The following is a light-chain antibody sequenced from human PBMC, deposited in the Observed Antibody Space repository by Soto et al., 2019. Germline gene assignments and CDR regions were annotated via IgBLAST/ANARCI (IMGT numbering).Light chain of an antibody. CDR2: TAS. J-gene: IGKJ3*01. Sequence: EIVLTQSPATLSVSPGERATLSCRASQGVNIDLVWYQQKPGQAPKLLMFTASARATGIPARFTGGGSETNFTLTISSPQPEDSAVYYCQQFNTLPFTFGPGTKVEIK. CDR3: QQFNTLPFT. V-gene: IGKV3D-15*01. CDR1: QGVNID.